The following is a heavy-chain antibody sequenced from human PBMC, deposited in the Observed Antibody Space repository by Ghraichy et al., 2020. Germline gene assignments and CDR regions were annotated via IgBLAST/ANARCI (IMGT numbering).Heavy chain of an antibody. CDR3: ARNYYDSRGYYNDDAFDI. CDR1: GGSFSGYY. V-gene: IGHV4-34*01. CDR2: INHSGST. Sequence: SETLSLTCAVYGGSFSGYYWSWIRQPPGKGLEWIGEINHSGSTNYNPSLKSRVTISVDTSKNQFSLKLSSVTAADTAVYYCARNYYDSRGYYNDDAFDIWGQGTMVTVSS. J-gene: IGHJ3*02. D-gene: IGHD3-22*01.